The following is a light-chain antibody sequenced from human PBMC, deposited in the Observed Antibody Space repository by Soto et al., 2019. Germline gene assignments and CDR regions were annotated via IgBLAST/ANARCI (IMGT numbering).Light chain of an antibody. V-gene: IGKV1-39*01. Sequence: DVQMTQSPPSLSAFVGDRVTITCRASQRIGNYLHWYQQHPGKAPKLLIYVASSLQSGVPTRFSGSVSGTDFTLTISSPQPEDFATYYCHQTFSSPRTFGQGTKVELK. CDR1: QRIGNY. CDR2: VAS. J-gene: IGKJ1*01. CDR3: HQTFSSPRT.